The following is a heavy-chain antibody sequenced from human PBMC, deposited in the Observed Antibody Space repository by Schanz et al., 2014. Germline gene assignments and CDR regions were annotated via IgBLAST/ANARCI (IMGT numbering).Heavy chain of an antibody. V-gene: IGHV3-23*04. J-gene: IGHJ6*02. CDR3: AKGMGYCSGGACYDYYYYGLDV. D-gene: IGHD2-15*01. CDR2: ISHSGGSK. Sequence: EVQLVESGGGLVKPGGSLRLSCAASGFTFNSYAMTWVRQAPGKGLEWVSSISHSGGSKYYADSVKGRFTISRDNSENTLYLQMNSLSADDTAVSYCAKGMGYCSGGACYDYYYYGLDVWGRGTTVTVSS. CDR1: GFTFNSYA.